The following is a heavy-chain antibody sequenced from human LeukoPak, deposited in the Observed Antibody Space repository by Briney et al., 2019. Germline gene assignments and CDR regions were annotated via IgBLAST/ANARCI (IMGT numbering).Heavy chain of an antibody. J-gene: IGHJ4*02. CDR2: ISYDGSNK. CDR1: GFTFSSYG. Sequence: GGSLRLSCAPSGFTFSSYGMHWVRQAPGKGLEWVAVISYDGSNKYYADSVKGRFTISRDNSKNTLYLQMNSLRADDTAVYYCAKGFLSSGWIFDYWGKGTLVTVSS. D-gene: IGHD6-19*01. CDR3: AKGFLSSGWIFDY. V-gene: IGHV3-30*18.